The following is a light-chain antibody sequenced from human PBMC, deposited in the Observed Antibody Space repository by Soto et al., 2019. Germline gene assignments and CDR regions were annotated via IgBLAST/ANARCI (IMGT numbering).Light chain of an antibody. CDR1: SSDVGDYNY. Sequence: QSVLTQPASVSGSPGQSITISCTGTSSDVGDYNYVSWYQQHPGKAPKVMIYDVSNRPSGVSNRFSGSKSGNTASLTISGSQAEDEADYYCSSYTSSSTLVFGTGTKVTVL. V-gene: IGLV2-14*01. CDR2: DVS. CDR3: SSYTSSSTLV. J-gene: IGLJ1*01.